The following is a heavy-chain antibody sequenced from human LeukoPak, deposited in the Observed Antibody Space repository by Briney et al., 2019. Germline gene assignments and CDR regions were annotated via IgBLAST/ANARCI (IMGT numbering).Heavy chain of an antibody. V-gene: IGHV3-64*01. CDR3: ARTTQEGLFDY. CDR1: GFTFSSYA. J-gene: IGHJ4*02. Sequence: GGSLRLSCAASGFTFSSYAMHWVRQAQGGGLEYVSAISSNGGSTYYANSVKGRFTISRDNSKNTLYLQMGRLRAEDMAVYYCARTTQEGLFDYWGQGTLVTVSS. D-gene: IGHD1-14*01. CDR2: ISSNGGST.